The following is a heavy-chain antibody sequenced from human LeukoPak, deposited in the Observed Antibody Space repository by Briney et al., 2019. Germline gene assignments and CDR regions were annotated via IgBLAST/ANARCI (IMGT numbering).Heavy chain of an antibody. CDR2: IIPILGIA. CDR1: GGTFSSYA. D-gene: IGHD3-22*01. V-gene: IGHV1-69*04. Sequence: SVKVSCKASGGTFSSYAISWVRQAPGQGLEWMGRIIPILGIANYAQKFQGRVTITADKSTSTAYMELSSLRSEDTAVYYCARVAEXGXXXXSVXDYWGQGTLVTVSS. J-gene: IGHJ4*02. CDR3: ARVAEXGXXXXSVXDY.